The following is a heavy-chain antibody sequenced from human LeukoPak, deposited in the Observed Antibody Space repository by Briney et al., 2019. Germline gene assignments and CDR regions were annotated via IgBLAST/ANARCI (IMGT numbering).Heavy chain of an antibody. V-gene: IGHV4-4*07. Sequence: SETLSLTCTVSGGSISSYYWSWIRQPAGKGLEWIGRIYTSGSTNYNPSLKSRVTMSVDTSKNQFSLKLSSVTAADTAVYYCAREMKDDSSGYNRGGAFDIWGQGTMVTVSS. J-gene: IGHJ3*02. CDR3: AREMKDDSSGYNRGGAFDI. CDR2: IYTSGST. D-gene: IGHD3-22*01. CDR1: GGSISSYY.